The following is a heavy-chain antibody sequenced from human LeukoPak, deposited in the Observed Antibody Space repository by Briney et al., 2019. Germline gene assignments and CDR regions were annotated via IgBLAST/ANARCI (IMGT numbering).Heavy chain of an antibody. D-gene: IGHD4-17*01. V-gene: IGHV4-61*01. Sequence: SETLYLTCTVSGGSVSSGSYYWSWIRQPPGKGLEWIGYIYYSGSTNYNPSLKSRVTISVDTSKNQFSLKLSSVTAADTAVYYCARASYGDYGPPWYFDLWGRGTLVTVSS. CDR1: GGSVSSGSYY. CDR3: ARASYGDYGPPWYFDL. CDR2: IYYSGST. J-gene: IGHJ2*01.